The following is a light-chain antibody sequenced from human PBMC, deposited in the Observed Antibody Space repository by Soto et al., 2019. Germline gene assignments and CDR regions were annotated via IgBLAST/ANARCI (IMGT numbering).Light chain of an antibody. V-gene: IGLV2-14*03. CDR1: SSDVGGYNY. Sequence: QSALTQPASVSGSPGQSITISCTGTSSDVGGYNYVSWYQQHPDKAPQLMIYDVSNRPSGISDRFSGSKSGNTASLTISGLQAEDKADYYCSSYTSTSTLVFGGGTKLTVL. CDR3: SSYTSTSTLV. J-gene: IGLJ2*01. CDR2: DVS.